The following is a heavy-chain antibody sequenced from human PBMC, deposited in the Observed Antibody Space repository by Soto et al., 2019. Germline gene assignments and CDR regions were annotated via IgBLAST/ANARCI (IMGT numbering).Heavy chain of an antibody. D-gene: IGHD3-10*01. V-gene: IGHV3-23*01. CDR2: IRDSGDDS. J-gene: IGHJ6*02. CDR1: GFTFRDYA. Sequence: EAQLLESGGGWVQPGGSLRLSCAASGFTFRDYAMSWVRQAPGKALEWVSAIRDSGDDSYYADSVKGRFSISRDNSKNTLHLQMNNLRAEDTAVYYCAKMDGHGSGYGMDVWGQGTTVTVSS. CDR3: AKMDGHGSGYGMDV.